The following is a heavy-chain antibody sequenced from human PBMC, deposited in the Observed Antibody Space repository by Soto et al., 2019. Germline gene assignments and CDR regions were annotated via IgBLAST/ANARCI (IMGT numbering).Heavy chain of an antibody. CDR1: GFTFSSYA. J-gene: IGHJ4*02. V-gene: IGHV3-23*01. CDR2: VSGSGGNT. Sequence: GGYLRLSCAASGFTFSSYAMSWVRQAPGKGLEWVSTVSGSGGNTYYADSVKGRFTISRDNSENTLYLQMISLRAEDMAIYYCANGPYSSGWHYFDYCGQGTLVIVSS. D-gene: IGHD6-19*01. CDR3: ANGPYSSGWHYFDY.